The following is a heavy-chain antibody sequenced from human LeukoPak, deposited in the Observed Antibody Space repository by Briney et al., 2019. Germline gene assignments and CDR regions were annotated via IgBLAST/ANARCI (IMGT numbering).Heavy chain of an antibody. CDR1: GFTFSSYA. CDR3: ARGASLYYGSGSSPYFDY. V-gene: IGHV3-30-3*01. D-gene: IGHD3-10*01. Sequence: GGSLRLSCAASGFTFSSYAMHWVRQAPGKGLEWVAVISYDGSNKYYADSVKGRFTISRDNSKNTLYLQMNSLRAEDTAVYYCARGASLYYGSGSSPYFDYWGQGTLVTVSS. CDR2: ISYDGSNK. J-gene: IGHJ4*02.